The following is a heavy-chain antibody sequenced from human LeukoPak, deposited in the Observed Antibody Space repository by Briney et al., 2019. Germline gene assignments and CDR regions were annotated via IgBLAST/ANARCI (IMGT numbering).Heavy chain of an antibody. CDR1: GGSISSGDYY. CDR3: ARGTASSYYYDSSGYVRRAFDI. CDR2: IYYSGST. D-gene: IGHD3-22*01. J-gene: IGHJ3*02. V-gene: IGHV4-30-4*01. Sequence: SETLSLTCTVSGGSISSGDYYWSWIRQPPGKGLEWIGYIYYSGSTYYNPSLKSRVTISVDTSENQFSLKLSSVTAADTAVYYCARGTASSYYYDSSGYVRRAFDIWGQGTMVTVSS.